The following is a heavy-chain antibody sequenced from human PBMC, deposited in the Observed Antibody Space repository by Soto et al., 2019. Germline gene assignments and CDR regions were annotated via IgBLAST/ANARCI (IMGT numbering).Heavy chain of an antibody. CDR2: IYPGDSDT. V-gene: IGHV5-51*01. CDR1: GYSFTTYW. J-gene: IGHJ5*02. CDR3: ARSGYSTGIGWFGP. Sequence: PGESLKIWCKACGYSFTTYWIGLVLQMPGKGLDWMWIIYPGDSDTRYSPSFQGQVTISADKSISTAYLQWSSLKASDSAMYYCARSGYSTGIGWFGPWGQGTLVTVS. D-gene: IGHD6-19*01.